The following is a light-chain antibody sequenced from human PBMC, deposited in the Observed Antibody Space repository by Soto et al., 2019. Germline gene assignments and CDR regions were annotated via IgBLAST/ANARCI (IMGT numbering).Light chain of an antibody. CDR2: GAS. CDR1: QDIINH. Sequence: DIQMPQSPSSLSASVGDTVTITCRASQDIINHLAWYQQRPGKVPNLLIYGASTLHSGVPSRFRGSGSGTHFTLTISSLQPEDVATYYCQNYHLALGTFGQGTRLEIK. V-gene: IGKV1-27*01. J-gene: IGKJ5*01. CDR3: QNYHLALGT.